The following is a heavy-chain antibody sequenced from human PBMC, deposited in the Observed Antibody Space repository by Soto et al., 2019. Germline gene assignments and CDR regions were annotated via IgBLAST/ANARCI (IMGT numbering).Heavy chain of an antibody. CDR1: GYTFTSYA. D-gene: IGHD3-22*01. Sequence: EASVKVSCKASGYTFTSYAMPWVRQAPGQRLEWMGWINAGNGNTKYSQKFQGRVTITRDTSASTAYMELSSLRSEDTAVYYCARDGKRYYDSSGSPMDVWGQGTTVTVSS. J-gene: IGHJ6*02. V-gene: IGHV1-3*01. CDR2: INAGNGNT. CDR3: ARDGKRYYDSSGSPMDV.